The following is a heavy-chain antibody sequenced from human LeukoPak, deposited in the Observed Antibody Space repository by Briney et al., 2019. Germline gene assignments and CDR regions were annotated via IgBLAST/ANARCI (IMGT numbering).Heavy chain of an antibody. CDR2: IGAGGSKT. J-gene: IGHJ6*02. Sequence: GGSLRLSCEASGFTFSSFAMSWVRQAPGKGLEWVSIIGAGGSKTYYADSVKGRFTISRDNSKNTLYLQMNSLRAEDTAVYYCAKGIKGSYCNGDCYLTYYYYGLDVWGQGTTVTVSS. CDR1: GFTFSSFA. CDR3: AKGIKGSYCNGDCYLTYYYYGLDV. V-gene: IGHV3-23*01. D-gene: IGHD2-21*02.